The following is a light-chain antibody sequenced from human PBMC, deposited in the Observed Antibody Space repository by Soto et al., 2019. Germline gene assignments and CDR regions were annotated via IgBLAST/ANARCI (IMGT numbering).Light chain of an antibody. Sequence: QSVLIQPPSASGTPGQRVTISCSGSSSNIGSNYVYWFQQLPGAAPKLLIYRNNQRPSGVPDRFSGSKSGTSASLALSGLRSEDEADYYCATWEDNLTARVFGGGTQLTVL. CDR3: ATWEDNLTARV. CDR2: RNN. CDR1: SSNIGSNY. V-gene: IGLV1-47*01. J-gene: IGLJ3*02.